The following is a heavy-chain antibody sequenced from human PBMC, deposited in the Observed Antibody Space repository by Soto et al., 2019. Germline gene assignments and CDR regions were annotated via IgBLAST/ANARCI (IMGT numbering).Heavy chain of an antibody. CDR2: IDGVGTGT. CDR3: TKDFEY. CDR1: GFTFTNYW. V-gene: IGHV3-74*01. Sequence: PGGSLRLSCAASGFTFTNYWMHWVRQVPGKGLVWVSRIDGVGTGTSYSDSVRGRFTISRDNAENTLYLQMNSLRAEDTAVYYCTKDFEYWGQGTLVTVSS. J-gene: IGHJ4*02.